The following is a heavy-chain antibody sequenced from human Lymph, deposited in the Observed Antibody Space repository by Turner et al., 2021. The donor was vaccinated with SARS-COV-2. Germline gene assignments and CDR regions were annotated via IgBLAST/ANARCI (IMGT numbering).Heavy chain of an antibody. J-gene: IGHJ4*02. CDR1: GVSISGSTYY. CDR2: IYYTGST. CDR3: ARGSPKGWYVPVFDY. Sequence: QLQLQESGPGLVKPSETLSLTCTVSGVSISGSTYYWGWIRQPPGKGLEWIGSIYYTGSTYYNPSLKSRVTISVDTSKNQFSLKLSSVTAADTAVFYCARGSPKGWYVPVFDYWGQGTLVTVSS. D-gene: IGHD6-19*01. V-gene: IGHV4-39*01.